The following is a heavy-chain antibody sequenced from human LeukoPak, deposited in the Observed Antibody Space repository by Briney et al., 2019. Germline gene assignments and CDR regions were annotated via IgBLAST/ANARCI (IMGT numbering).Heavy chain of an antibody. V-gene: IGHV4-39*01. J-gene: IGHJ4*02. CDR3: ARRGGYGGNFHFDY. CDR1: GGSISSSSYY. D-gene: IGHD4-23*01. Sequence: PSETLSLACTVSGGSISSSSYYWGWIRQPPGKGLEWIGSIYYSGSTYYNPSLKSRVTISVDTSKNQFSLKLSSVTAADTAVYYCARRGGYGGNFHFDYWGQGTLVTVSS. CDR2: IYYSGST.